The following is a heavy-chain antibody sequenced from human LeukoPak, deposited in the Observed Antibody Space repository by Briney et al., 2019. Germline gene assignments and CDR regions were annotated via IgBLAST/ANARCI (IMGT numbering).Heavy chain of an antibody. Sequence: GGSLRLSCAASGFTFSSYEMNWVRQAPGKGLAWVSYISSSGSTIYYADSVKGRFTISRDNAKNSLYLQMNSLRAEDTAVYYCASLTAAAPYYYYYMDVWGKGTTVTVSS. CDR1: GFTFSSYE. CDR3: ASLTAAAPYYYYYMDV. D-gene: IGHD6-13*01. V-gene: IGHV3-48*03. J-gene: IGHJ6*03. CDR2: ISSSGSTI.